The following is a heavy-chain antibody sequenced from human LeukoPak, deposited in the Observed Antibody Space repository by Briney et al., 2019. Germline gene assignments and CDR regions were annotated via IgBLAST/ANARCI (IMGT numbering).Heavy chain of an antibody. D-gene: IGHD3-10*01. CDR1: GGSISSYY. CDR2: IYYSAST. CDR3: ARGGIDYFFDY. J-gene: IGHJ4*02. Sequence: SETLSLTCTVSGGSISSYYWNWIRQPPGKGLEWIGYIYYSASTNYNPSLSSRVTISVDTSKNQFSLRLSAVTAADTAVYYCARGGIDYFFDYWGQGTLSPSPQ. V-gene: IGHV4-59*01.